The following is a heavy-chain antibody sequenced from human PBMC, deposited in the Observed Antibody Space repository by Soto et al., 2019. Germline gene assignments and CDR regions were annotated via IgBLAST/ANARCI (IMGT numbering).Heavy chain of an antibody. CDR2: IYSGGST. CDR1: GFIVNSNY. V-gene: IGHV3-53*04. J-gene: IGHJ3*02. D-gene: IGHD2-2*01. Sequence: EVNVVESGGGVVQPGGSLRLSCAASGFIVNSNYMSWVRQALGKGLEWVSVIYSGGSTYYTPSVQGRFTISRHNSNNTVSLQMSSLRPEDTAVYFCATSGGRYRAFDIWGQGTMVTVSS. CDR3: ATSGGRYRAFDI.